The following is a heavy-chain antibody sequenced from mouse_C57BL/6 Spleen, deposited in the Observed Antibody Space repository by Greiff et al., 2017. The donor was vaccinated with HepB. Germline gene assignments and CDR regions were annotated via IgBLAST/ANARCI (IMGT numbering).Heavy chain of an antibody. CDR1: GYTFTSYW. D-gene: IGHD1-1*01. J-gene: IGHJ3*01. Sequence: VQLQQSGAELVRPGSSVKLSCKASGYTFTSYWMHWVKQRPIQGLEWIGNIDPSDSETHYNQKFKDKATLTVDKSSSPAYMQLSSLTSEDSAVYYCARGGGGYYYGSSRWFAYGGQGTLVTVSA. CDR3: ARGGGGYYYGSSRWFAY. V-gene: IGHV1-52*01. CDR2: IDPSDSET.